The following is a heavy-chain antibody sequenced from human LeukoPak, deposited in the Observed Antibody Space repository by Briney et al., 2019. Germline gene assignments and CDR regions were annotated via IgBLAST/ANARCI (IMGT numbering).Heavy chain of an antibody. CDR3: ARRGDCSSTSCYVKALYDYYGMDV. V-gene: IGHV4-34*01. CDR2: INHSGST. J-gene: IGHJ6*02. D-gene: IGHD2-2*01. CDR1: GGSFSVYY. Sequence: SETLSLTCAVYGGSFSVYYWSWIRQPPGKGLEWVGEINHSGSTNYNPSLKSRVPILVDTSKNQFSLKLCSVTAADTAVYYCARRGDCSSTSCYVKALYDYYGMDVWGQGTTVTVSS.